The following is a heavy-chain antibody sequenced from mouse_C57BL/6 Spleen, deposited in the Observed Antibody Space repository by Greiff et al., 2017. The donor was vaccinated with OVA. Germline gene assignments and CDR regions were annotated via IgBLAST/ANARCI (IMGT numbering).Heavy chain of an antibody. V-gene: IGHV1-66*01. J-gene: IGHJ1*03. CDR3: AREGITTDQSWYFDV. CDR1: GYSFTSYY. Sequence: VQLQQSGPELVKPGASVKISCKASGYSFTSYYIHWVKQRPGQGLEWIGWIYPGSGNTKYNEKFKGKATLTADTSSSTAYMQLSSLTSEDSAVYYCAREGITTDQSWYFDVWGTGTTVTVSS. CDR2: IYPGSGNT. D-gene: IGHD1-1*01.